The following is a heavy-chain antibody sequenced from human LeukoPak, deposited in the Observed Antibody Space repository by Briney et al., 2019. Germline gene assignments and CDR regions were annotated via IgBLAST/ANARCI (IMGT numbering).Heavy chain of an antibody. D-gene: IGHD6-19*01. CDR2: ISAYNGNT. Sequence: ASVKVSCKASGYTFTSYYMHWVRQAPGQGLEWMGWISAYNGNTNYAQKLQGRVTMTTDTSTSTAYMELRSLRSDDTAVYYCAKDPGEYSSGYYYYYGMDVWGQGTTVTVSS. J-gene: IGHJ6*02. CDR1: GYTFTSYY. CDR3: AKDPGEYSSGYYYYYGMDV. V-gene: IGHV1-18*04.